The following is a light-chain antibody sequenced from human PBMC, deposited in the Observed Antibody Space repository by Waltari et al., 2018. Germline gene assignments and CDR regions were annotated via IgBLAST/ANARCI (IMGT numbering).Light chain of an antibody. CDR1: QSVSRW. CDR3: QKYGTLPAT. V-gene: IGKV3-20*01. Sequence: ETVLTHTPGSLSLSPGARACLSCRTIQSVSRWLAWYQQKPGQPPSLLIYGASSRANGIPDRFSGSGSGTDFSLTISRLEPEDSAVYYCQKYGTLPATFGQGTKVEVK. CDR2: GAS. J-gene: IGKJ1*01.